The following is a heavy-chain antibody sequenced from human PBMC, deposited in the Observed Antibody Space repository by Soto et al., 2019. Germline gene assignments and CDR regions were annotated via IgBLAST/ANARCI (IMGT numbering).Heavy chain of an antibody. V-gene: IGHV4-59*08. CDR3: ARSRNYDILTGYQQRYYFDY. CDR1: GGSISSYY. CDR2: IYYSGST. Sequence: SETLSLTCTVSGGSISSYYWSWIRQPPGKGLEWIGYIYYSGSTNYNPSLKSRVTISVDTSKNQFSLKLSSVTAADTAVYYCARSRNYDILTGYQQRYYFDYWGQGTLVTVSS. J-gene: IGHJ4*02. D-gene: IGHD3-9*01.